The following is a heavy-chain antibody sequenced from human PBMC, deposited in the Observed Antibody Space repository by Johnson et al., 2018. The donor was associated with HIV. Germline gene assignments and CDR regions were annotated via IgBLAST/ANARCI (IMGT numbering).Heavy chain of an antibody. V-gene: IGHV3-20*01. CDR1: GFTFDHYD. D-gene: IGHD2-21*02. J-gene: IGHJ3*02. CDR3: VRVGKYCGGDCYSGVDVFDI. CDR2: ITWNGGST. Sequence: QLVESGGHVVRPGGSLRLSCAASGFTFDHYDMSWVRQVPGKGLEWVSGITWNGGSTGYADSVKGRFIISRDNAKISLYLQMNSLRVEDTALYHCVRVGKYCGGDCYSGVDVFDIWGQGTMVTVSS.